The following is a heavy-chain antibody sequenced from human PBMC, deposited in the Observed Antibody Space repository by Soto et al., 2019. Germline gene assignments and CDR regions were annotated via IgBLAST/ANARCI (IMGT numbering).Heavy chain of an antibody. J-gene: IGHJ6*03. CDR2: IIPMFGRA. CDR1: GDTFSTYG. Sequence: QVQLVQSGAEVKKPGSSVKVSCQASGDTFSTYGISWVRQAPGQWPEWMGRIIPMFGRANYAQNFQGRVTITADISTTTAYLEVSSLRSEDTAVYYCARDIAAAGPHYYYMDVWGSGTTVTVSS. D-gene: IGHD6-13*01. V-gene: IGHV1-69*04. CDR3: ARDIAAAGPHYYYMDV.